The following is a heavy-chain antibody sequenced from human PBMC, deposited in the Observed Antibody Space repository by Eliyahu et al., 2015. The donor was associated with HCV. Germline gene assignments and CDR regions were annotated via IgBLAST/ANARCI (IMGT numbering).Heavy chain of an antibody. V-gene: IGHV3-33*01. CDR2: IWYDGTNK. CDR1: GFTFSSXG. CDR3: ARDRYSSGWYEIGYYYYYYGMDV. J-gene: IGHJ6*02. D-gene: IGHD6-19*01. Sequence: QVQLVESGGGVVQPGRSLRLSCXASGFTFSSXGXXWVXQAPGKGLGWVAVIWYDGTNKYYADSVKGRFTISRDNSKNTLYLQMNSLRAEDTAVYYCARDRYSSGWYEIGYYYYYYGMDVWGQGTTVTVSS.